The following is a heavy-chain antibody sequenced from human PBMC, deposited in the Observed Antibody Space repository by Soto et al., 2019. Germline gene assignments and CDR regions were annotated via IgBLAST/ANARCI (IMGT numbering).Heavy chain of an antibody. CDR2: IYHSGST. Sequence: QLQLQESGSGLVKPSQTLSLTCAVSGGSISSGGYSWSWIRQPPGKGLEWIGYIYHSGSTYYNPSLKSRVTISVDRSKNQFSLKLSSVIAADTAVYYCARAYYDILTGSPDAFDIWGQGTMVTVSS. J-gene: IGHJ3*02. D-gene: IGHD3-9*01. V-gene: IGHV4-30-2*01. CDR3: ARAYYDILTGSPDAFDI. CDR1: GGSISSGGYS.